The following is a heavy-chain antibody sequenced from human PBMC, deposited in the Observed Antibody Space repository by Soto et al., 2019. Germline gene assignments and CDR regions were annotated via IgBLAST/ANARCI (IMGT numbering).Heavy chain of an antibody. CDR3: AREAGTNYYYYMDV. CDR1: GFTFSSYS. J-gene: IGHJ6*03. Sequence: GSLRLSCAASGFTFSSYSMNWVRQAPGKGLEWVSSISSSSSYIYYADSVKGRFTISRDNAKNSLYLQMNSLRAEDTAVYYCAREAGTNYYYYMDVWGKGTTVTVSS. V-gene: IGHV3-21*01. CDR2: ISSSSSYI. D-gene: IGHD1-1*01.